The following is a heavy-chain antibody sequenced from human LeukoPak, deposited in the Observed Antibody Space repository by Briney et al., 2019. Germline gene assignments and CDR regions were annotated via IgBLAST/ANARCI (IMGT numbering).Heavy chain of an antibody. Sequence: SVKVSCKASGGTFSSTVISWMRQAPGQGLEWMGGSIPMFGRTNYAQKFQGRVTITTDESTGTAYMEVSSLRSEDTAVYYCARDVFSRDPHYGGPVHDWGQGTLVTASS. CDR2: SIPMFGRT. D-gene: IGHD4/OR15-4a*01. V-gene: IGHV1-69*05. CDR3: ARDVFSRDPHYGGPVHD. J-gene: IGHJ4*02. CDR1: GGTFSSTV.